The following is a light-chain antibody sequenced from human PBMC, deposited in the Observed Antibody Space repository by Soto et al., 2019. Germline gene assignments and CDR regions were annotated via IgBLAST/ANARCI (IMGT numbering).Light chain of an antibody. CDR2: EVS. CDR1: SSDVGNYIY. Sequence: QSVLTQPRAVSGSPGQSVTISCTGTSSDVGNYIYVFWFQQHPGKAPKLIISEVSNRPSGVSSRFSGSKSGNTASLTISGLQAEDEAHYYCTSYTTSSTYVFGTGTKVTVL. V-gene: IGLV2-14*01. CDR3: TSYTTSSTYV. J-gene: IGLJ1*01.